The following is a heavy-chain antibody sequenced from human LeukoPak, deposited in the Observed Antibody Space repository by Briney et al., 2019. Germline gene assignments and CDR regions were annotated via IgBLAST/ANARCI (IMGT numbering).Heavy chain of an antibody. CDR1: GFTFSSNA. Sequence: GGSLRPSCAASGFTFSSNAMHWVRQAPGKGLEYVSAISSNGGSTYYANSVKGRFTISRDNPKNTLYLQMGSLRAEDMAVYYCAREGPRNYYFDYWGQGTLVTVSS. CDR3: AREGPRNYYFDY. J-gene: IGHJ4*02. CDR2: ISSNGGST. V-gene: IGHV3-64*01.